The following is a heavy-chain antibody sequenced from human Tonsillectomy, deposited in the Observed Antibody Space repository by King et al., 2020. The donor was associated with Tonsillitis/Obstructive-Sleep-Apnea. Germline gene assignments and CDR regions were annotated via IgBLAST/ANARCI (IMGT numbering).Heavy chain of an antibody. Sequence: VQLQQWGAGLLKPSEPLSLTCAVYGGSFSDYYWSWIRQPPGKGLEWIGEVNHSGSTNYNPSLESRITISADTSKNQFSLKVSSVTAADTAVYYCARAPYYDDDYWGQGTLVTVSS. CDR1: GGSFSDYY. D-gene: IGHD4-17*01. CDR2: VNHSGST. V-gene: IGHV4-34*01. J-gene: IGHJ4*02. CDR3: ARAPYYDDDY.